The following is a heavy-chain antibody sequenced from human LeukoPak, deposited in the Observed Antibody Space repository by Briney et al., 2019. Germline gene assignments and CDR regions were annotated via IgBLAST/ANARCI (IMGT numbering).Heavy chain of an antibody. D-gene: IGHD5-12*01. CDR3: ARGTGSWLRLTRWFDP. CDR2: MNPNSGNT. V-gene: IGHV1-8*01. CDR1: GYTFTNYD. J-gene: IGHJ5*02. Sequence: ASVKVSCKASGYTFTNYDINWVRQATGQGLEWMGWMNPNSGNTDYAQKFQGRVTMTRNTSISTAYMELSSLVSEDTAVYYCARGTGSWLRLTRWFDPWGRGTMVTVSS.